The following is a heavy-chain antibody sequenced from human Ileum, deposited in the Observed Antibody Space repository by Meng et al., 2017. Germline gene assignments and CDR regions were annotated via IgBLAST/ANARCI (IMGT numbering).Heavy chain of an antibody. D-gene: IGHD3-22*01. CDR1: GFTVSCSY. CDR3: ARGLEYYDSRGHLGRYFDS. Sequence: EVHLVEFGGNSVQPGGSLRLSCAASGFTVSCSYMNWFRQAPGKGLEWVSVISSGGSASYADSVKGRFTISRDISKNTLYLQMNSLRAEDTAVYYCARGLEYYDSRGHLGRYFDSWGQGTLVTVSS. CDR2: ISSGGSA. V-gene: IGHV3-66*01. J-gene: IGHJ4*02.